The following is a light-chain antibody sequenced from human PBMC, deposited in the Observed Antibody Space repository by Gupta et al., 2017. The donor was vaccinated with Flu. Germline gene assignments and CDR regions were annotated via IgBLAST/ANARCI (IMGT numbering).Light chain of an antibody. CDR2: AAS. CDR3: QQAGRSPFT. J-gene: IGKJ3*01. CDR1: RGRSSW. V-gene: IGKV1-12*01. Sequence: RSSVSAAGGDAVPTICRANRGRSSWVAWYQQKPGQAPRLLIFAASSLPSGVPERFSGSGSGTEFTLTISRLKPEDFAAYYCQQAGRSPFTFGHGTKVEIK.